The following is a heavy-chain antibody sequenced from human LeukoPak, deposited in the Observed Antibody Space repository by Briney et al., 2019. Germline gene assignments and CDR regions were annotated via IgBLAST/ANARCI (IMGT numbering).Heavy chain of an antibody. V-gene: IGHV1-69*04. CDR3: ARGLAYEAFDI. CDR1: GGTFSSYA. D-gene: IGHD3-16*01. CDR2: IIPILGIA. Sequence: SVKVSCKASGGTFSSYAISWVRQAPGQGLEWMGRIIPILGIANYAQKFQGRVTITADKSTSTAYMELSSVRSEDTAVYYRARGLAYEAFDIWGQGTMVTVSS. J-gene: IGHJ3*02.